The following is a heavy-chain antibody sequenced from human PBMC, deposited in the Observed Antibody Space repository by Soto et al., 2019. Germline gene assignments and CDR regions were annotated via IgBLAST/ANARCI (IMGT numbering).Heavy chain of an antibody. J-gene: IGHJ5*02. CDR1: GGSISSYY. D-gene: IGHD6-13*01. CDR3: ARESSSWAYNWFDP. CDR2: IYYSGST. V-gene: IGHV4-59*01. Sequence: LETLSLTCTVSGGSISSYYWSWIRQPPGKGLEWIGYIYYSGSTNYNPSLKSRVTISVDTSKNQFSLKLSSVTAADTAVYYCARESSSWAYNWFDPWGQGTLVTVSS.